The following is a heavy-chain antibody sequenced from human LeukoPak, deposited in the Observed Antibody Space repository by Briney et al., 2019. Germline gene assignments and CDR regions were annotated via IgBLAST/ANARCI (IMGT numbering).Heavy chain of an antibody. CDR2: TYYRSKWYN. CDR3: ARAGQQQLGIFDC. Sequence: SQTLSLTCAISGDTVSSNSTAWTWIRQSPSRGLEWLGRTYYRSKWYNDYAVSVKSRITINPDTSKIQFSRQLNSVTPEDTAVYYCARAGQQQLGIFDCGGQGTLVTASS. V-gene: IGHV6-1*01. CDR1: GDTVSSNSTA. J-gene: IGHJ4*01. D-gene: IGHD6-13*01.